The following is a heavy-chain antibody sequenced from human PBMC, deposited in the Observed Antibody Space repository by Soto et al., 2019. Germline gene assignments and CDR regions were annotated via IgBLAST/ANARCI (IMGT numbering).Heavy chain of an antibody. V-gene: IGHV3-48*01. CDR3: ARGSLAYYYGSGSYYVDP. CDR1: GFTFSSYS. J-gene: IGHJ5*02. CDR2: ISSSSNSI. D-gene: IGHD3-10*01. Sequence: PGGSLRLSCAASGFTFSSYSMNWVRQAPGSGPEWVSYISSSSNSIYYADSVKGRFTISRDNAKNSLHLQMNSLRAEDTAVYYCARGSLAYYYGSGSYYVDPWGQGTLVTVSS.